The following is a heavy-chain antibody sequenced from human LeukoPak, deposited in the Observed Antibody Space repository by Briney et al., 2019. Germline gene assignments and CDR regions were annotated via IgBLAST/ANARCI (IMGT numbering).Heavy chain of an antibody. Sequence: PGGSLRLSCTAPGFIFNRQALSRVRQAPGKRLEWVSHISGDGGNTYYADSLKGRFIASRDNAKNNLFLQMNSLEVEDTDVCYCAKGHYHYRSDFLANWGQGTLVIVSS. V-gene: IGHV3-23*01. CDR2: ISGDGGNT. CDR3: AKGHYHYRSDFLAN. CDR1: GFIFNRQA. J-gene: IGHJ1*01. D-gene: IGHD3-22*01.